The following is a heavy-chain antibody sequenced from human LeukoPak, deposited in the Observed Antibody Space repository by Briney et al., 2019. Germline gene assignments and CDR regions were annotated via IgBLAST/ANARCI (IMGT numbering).Heavy chain of an antibody. Sequence: GGSLRLSCAASGFTFSSYSMNWVRQAPGKGLEWVSYISSSSSTIYYADSVKGRFTISRDNAKNSLYLQMNSLRAEDTAVYYCTTDRLLWSGYPKIDYWGQGTLVTVSS. CDR2: ISSSSSTI. CDR3: TTDRLLWSGYPKIDY. CDR1: GFTFSSYS. D-gene: IGHD3-3*01. J-gene: IGHJ4*02. V-gene: IGHV3-48*04.